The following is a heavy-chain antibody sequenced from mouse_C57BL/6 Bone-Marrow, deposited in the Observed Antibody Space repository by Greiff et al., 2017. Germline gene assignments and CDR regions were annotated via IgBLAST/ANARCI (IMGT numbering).Heavy chain of an antibody. J-gene: IGHJ2*01. V-gene: IGHV5-6*01. CDR1: GFTFSSYG. D-gene: IGHD1-1*01. CDR2: ISSGGSYT. Sequence: EVQLVESGGDLVKPGGSLTLSCAASGFTFSSYGMSWVRQTPDKRLEWVATISSGGSYTYYPDSVKGRFTISRDNAKNTLYLRMSSLKSEDTAMYYCASNYYGSSYDYWGQGTTLTVSS. CDR3: ASNYYGSSYDY.